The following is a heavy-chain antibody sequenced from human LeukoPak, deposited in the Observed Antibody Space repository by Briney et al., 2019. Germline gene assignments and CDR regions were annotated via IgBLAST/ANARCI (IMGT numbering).Heavy chain of an antibody. J-gene: IGHJ6*03. V-gene: IGHV4-4*07. CDR1: GGSISSYY. CDR2: IYTSGST. CDR3: ARDLIVVVPAAMDYYYYYMDV. D-gene: IGHD2-2*01. Sequence: SETLSLTCTVSGGSISSYYWSWIRQPAGKGLEWIGRIYTSGSTNYNPSLKSRVTMSVDTSMNQFSLKLSSVTAADTAVYYCARDLIVVVPAAMDYYYYYMDVWGKGTTVTVSS.